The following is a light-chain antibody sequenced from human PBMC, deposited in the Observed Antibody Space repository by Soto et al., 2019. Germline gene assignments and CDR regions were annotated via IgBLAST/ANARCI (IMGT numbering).Light chain of an antibody. CDR2: RNN. Sequence: QSVLTQPPSASGTPGQRVTISCSGSSSNLGDNTVNWYQQLPGTAPKLLIYRNNRRPSEVPDRFSGSKSGTSASLAISGLQSDDEADYYCATWDDSLNGPAFGGGTKLTVL. J-gene: IGLJ3*02. V-gene: IGLV1-44*01. CDR1: SSNLGDNT. CDR3: ATWDDSLNGPA.